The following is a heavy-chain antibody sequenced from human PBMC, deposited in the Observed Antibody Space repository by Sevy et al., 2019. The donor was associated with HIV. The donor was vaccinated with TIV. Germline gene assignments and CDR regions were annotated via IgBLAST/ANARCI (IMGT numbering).Heavy chain of an antibody. Sequence: GGSLRLSCAVSGFTFSNAWMNWVRQAPGTGLQWVGLIKSKIDGETADYAAPVKGTFTISRDDSKNTLYLQMNRLKTEDTAVYYCATAPGYYDSSPFDYWGPGTLVTVSS. V-gene: IGHV3-15*01. CDR2: IKSKIDGETA. CDR1: GFTFSNAW. J-gene: IGHJ4*02. CDR3: ATAPGYYDSSPFDY. D-gene: IGHD3-22*01.